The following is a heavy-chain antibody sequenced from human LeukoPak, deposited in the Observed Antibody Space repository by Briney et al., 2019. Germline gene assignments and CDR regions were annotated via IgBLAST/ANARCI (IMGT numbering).Heavy chain of an antibody. Sequence: AGGSLRLSCAASGFTFSSYGMHWVRQAPGKGLEWVAVISYDGSNKYYADSVKGRFTISRDNSKNTLYLQMNSLRAEDTAVYYCAKGGATVLTGLDYWGQGILVTVSS. V-gene: IGHV3-30*18. CDR3: AKGGATVLTGLDY. CDR2: ISYDGSNK. J-gene: IGHJ4*02. CDR1: GFTFSSYG. D-gene: IGHD2/OR15-2a*01.